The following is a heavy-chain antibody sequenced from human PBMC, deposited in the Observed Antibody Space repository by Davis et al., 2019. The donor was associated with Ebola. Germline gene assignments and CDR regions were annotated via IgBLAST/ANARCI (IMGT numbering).Heavy chain of an antibody. J-gene: IGHJ3*02. CDR3: ATLRRTITGMDDAFDI. D-gene: IGHD1-20*01. V-gene: IGHV5-51*01. CDR1: GNSFTNYW. Sequence: PGGSLRLSCKGSGNSFTNYWIGWVRQMPGKGLEWMGIIYTGDSDTRYSPSFRGQVTISADKSITTAYLQWTSLKASDTAMYYCATLRRTITGMDDAFDIWGQGTMVTVSS. CDR2: IYTGDSDT.